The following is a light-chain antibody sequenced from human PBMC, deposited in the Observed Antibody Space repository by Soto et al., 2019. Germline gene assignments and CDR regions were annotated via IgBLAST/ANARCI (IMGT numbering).Light chain of an antibody. Sequence: QSVLTQPPSASASLGASVTLTCTLSSGYSNYKVDWYQQRPGKGPRFVMRVGTGGIVGSKGDGIPDSFSVLGSGLNRYLTIKNIQEEDESDYHCGADHGSGSNFVLGGGTKLTVL. J-gene: IGLJ2*01. V-gene: IGLV9-49*01. CDR3: GADHGSGSNFV. CDR1: SGYSNYK. CDR2: VGTGGIVG.